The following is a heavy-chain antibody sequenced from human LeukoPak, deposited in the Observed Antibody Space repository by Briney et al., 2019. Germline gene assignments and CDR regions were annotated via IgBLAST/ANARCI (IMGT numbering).Heavy chain of an antibody. CDR2: ISYDGSNK. D-gene: IGHD4-11*01. CDR1: GFTFSSYA. J-gene: IGHJ4*02. V-gene: IGHV3-30-3*01. Sequence: PGGSLRLSCAASGFTFSSYAMHWVRQAPGKGLEWVAVISYDGSNKYYADSVKGRFTISRDNAKNSLYLQMNSLRAEDTAVYYCARAGGYSNYAFDYWGQGTLVTVSS. CDR3: ARAGGYSNYAFDY.